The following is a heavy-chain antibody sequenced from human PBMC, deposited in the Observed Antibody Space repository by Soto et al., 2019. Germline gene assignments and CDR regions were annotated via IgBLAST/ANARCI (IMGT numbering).Heavy chain of an antibody. V-gene: IGHV4-59*01. D-gene: IGHD2-15*01. CDR3: ARVGGDCSGGSCYDHYYYYYMDV. J-gene: IGHJ6*03. CDR1: GGSISHYY. Sequence: QVQLQESGPGLVKPSETLSLTCTVSGGSISHYYWSWIRQPPGKGLEWIGYIYYSGSTNYNPSLKGRVTISLDTSKNQFSLKLSSVTAADTAVYYCARVGGDCSGGSCYDHYYYYYMDVWGKGTTVTVS. CDR2: IYYSGST.